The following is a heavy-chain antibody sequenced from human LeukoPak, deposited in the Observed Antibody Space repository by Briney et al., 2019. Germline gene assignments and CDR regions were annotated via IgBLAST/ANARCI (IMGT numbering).Heavy chain of an antibody. CDR1: GGSISSYY. D-gene: IGHD3-3*01. CDR3: ARLSYDFWSGYYYFDY. Sequence: PSETLSLTCTVSGGSISSYYWSWIRQPPGKGLEWIGHIYTSGSTNYNPSLKSRVTISVDTSKNQFSLKLSSVTAADTAVYYCARLSYDFWSGYYYFDYWGQGTLVTVSS. J-gene: IGHJ4*02. V-gene: IGHV4-4*09. CDR2: IYTSGST.